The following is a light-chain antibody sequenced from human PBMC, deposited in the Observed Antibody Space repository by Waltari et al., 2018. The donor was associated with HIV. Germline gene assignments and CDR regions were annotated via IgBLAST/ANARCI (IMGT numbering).Light chain of an antibody. J-gene: IGKJ2*01. Sequence: EIVLTQSPATLSLSPGERATLSCRASQSVSSYLAWYQQKPGKAPRLLLYDASNRASGIPAKFSGSGSGTDFTLTISSLEPEDFAVYYCQQRSDWLDTFGQGTKVEIK. CDR1: QSVSSY. V-gene: IGKV3-11*01. CDR3: QQRSDWLDT. CDR2: DAS.